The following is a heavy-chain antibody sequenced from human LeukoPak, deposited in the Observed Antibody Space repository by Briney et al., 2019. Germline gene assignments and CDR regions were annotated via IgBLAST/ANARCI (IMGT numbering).Heavy chain of an antibody. CDR3: ARVHCGGDCPSY. D-gene: IGHD2-21*02. J-gene: IGHJ4*02. V-gene: IGHV4-34*01. CDR2: INHSGST. Sequence: PSETLSLTCAVYGGSFSGYYWSWIRQPPGKGLEWIGEINHSGSTNYNPSLKSRVTISVDTSKNQFFLKLSSVTAADTAVYYCARVHCGGDCPSYWGQGTLVTVSS. CDR1: GGSFSGYY.